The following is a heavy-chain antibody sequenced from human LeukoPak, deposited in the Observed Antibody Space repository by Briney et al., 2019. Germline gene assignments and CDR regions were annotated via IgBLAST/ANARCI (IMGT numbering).Heavy chain of an antibody. CDR3: ARDGTSSGWSFDY. V-gene: IGHV3-23*01. CDR1: GFIFSSYA. J-gene: IGHJ4*02. Sequence: PGGSLRLSCAASGFIFSSYAMSWVCQAPGKGLEWGSGISGSGGSTYYADSVKARFTISRDNSKNTLFLQMYTLRAEDTAVYYCARDGTSSGWSFDYWGRGTLVTVSS. D-gene: IGHD6-19*01. CDR2: ISGSGGST.